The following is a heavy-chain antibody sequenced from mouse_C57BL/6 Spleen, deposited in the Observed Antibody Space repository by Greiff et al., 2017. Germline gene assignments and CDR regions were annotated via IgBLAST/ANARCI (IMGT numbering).Heavy chain of an antibody. Sequence: QVQLQQSGPELVKPGASVKISCKASGYAFSSSWMNWVKQRPGKGLEWIGRIYPGDGDTNYNGKFKGKATLTAAKSSSTAYMQLSSLTSEDSAVYFCARSPYYYGSSYWYFDVWGTGTTVTVSS. V-gene: IGHV1-82*01. CDR2: IYPGDGDT. CDR3: ARSPYYYGSSYWYFDV. D-gene: IGHD1-1*01. CDR1: GYAFSSSW. J-gene: IGHJ1*03.